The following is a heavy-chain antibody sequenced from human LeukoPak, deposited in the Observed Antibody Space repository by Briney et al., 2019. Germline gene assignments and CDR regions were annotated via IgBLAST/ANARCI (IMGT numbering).Heavy chain of an antibody. CDR2: IGSSGSAI. CDR3: ARQHSDFWLPADY. V-gene: IGHV3-48*03. Sequence: PGGSLRLSCAASGFSFSSYEMNWVRQAPGKGLEWVSYIGSSGSAIYYADSVKGRFTISRDNAKNSLYLQMSSLRVEDSAVYYCARQHSDFWLPADYWGQGTLVTVSS. J-gene: IGHJ4*02. CDR1: GFSFSSYE. D-gene: IGHD3-3*01.